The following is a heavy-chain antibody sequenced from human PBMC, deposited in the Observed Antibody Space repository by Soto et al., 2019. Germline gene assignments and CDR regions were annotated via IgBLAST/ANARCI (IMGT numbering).Heavy chain of an antibody. CDR2: MYDTGTANRWST. V-gene: IGHV4-59*01. CDR3: GAGLMAQRF. D-gene: IGHD3-16*01. CDR1: ADSMSGSY. Sequence: SETLSLTCNVSADSMSGSYCSWIRQPTGKGMESIDYMYDTGTANRWSTTYSPSLESRVTIAVDTSRNQLSLKLSSVTAAYTAVYCCGAGLMAQRFRGLGTLGTVSS. J-gene: IGHJ4*02.